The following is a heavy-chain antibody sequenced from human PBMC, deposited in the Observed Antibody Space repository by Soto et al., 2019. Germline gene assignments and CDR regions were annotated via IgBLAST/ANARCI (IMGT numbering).Heavy chain of an antibody. CDR2: IYYSGST. CDR1: GGSISSYY. J-gene: IGHJ6*02. V-gene: IGHV4-59*01. Sequence: SATLSLTCTVSGGSISSYYWSWIRQPPGKGLEWIGYIYYSGSTNYNPSLKSRVTISVNTSKNQFSLKLTSVTAADTAVYYCARDDGFANYDISLSEYYYYGMDVWGQGTTVTVSS. CDR3: ARDDGFANYDISLSEYYYYGMDV. D-gene: IGHD3-9*01.